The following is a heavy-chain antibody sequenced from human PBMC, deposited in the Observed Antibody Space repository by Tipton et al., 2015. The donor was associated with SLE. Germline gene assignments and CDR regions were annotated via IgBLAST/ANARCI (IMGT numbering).Heavy chain of an antibody. CDR3: ARDYGGGYSYGDAFDI. V-gene: IGHV4-39*07. J-gene: IGHJ3*02. CDR1: VGSISSSSYY. Sequence: TLSLTCTVSVGSISSSSYYWGWIRQPPGKGLGWIGSIYYRGSTYYNPALKSRVTISVDTSKNQFSLKLGSVTAADTAVYYCARDYGGGYSYGDAFDIWGQGTMVTVSS. CDR2: IYYRGST. D-gene: IGHD5-18*01.